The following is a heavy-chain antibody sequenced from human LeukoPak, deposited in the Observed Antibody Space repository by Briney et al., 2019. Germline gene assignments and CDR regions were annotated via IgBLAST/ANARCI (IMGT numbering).Heavy chain of an antibody. Sequence: GGSLRLSCSASGFTFSNYAMHWVRQAPGKGLEYVSAISSNGDSTYYADSVKDRFTISRDNSKNTLYLQLSSLRAEDTAVYYCVTHDYGDYAPFDYWGQGTLVTVSS. CDR3: VTHDYGDYAPFDY. J-gene: IGHJ4*02. CDR2: ISSNGDST. D-gene: IGHD4-17*01. V-gene: IGHV3-64D*06. CDR1: GFTFSNYA.